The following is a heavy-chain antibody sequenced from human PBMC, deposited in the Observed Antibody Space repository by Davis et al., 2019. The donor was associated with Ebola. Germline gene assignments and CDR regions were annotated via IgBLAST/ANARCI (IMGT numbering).Heavy chain of an antibody. CDR1: GYSFTTYW. D-gene: IGHD3-22*01. V-gene: IGHV5-51*01. Sequence: PGGSLRLSCEASGYSFTTYWIGWVRQKPANGLAWMGTIYPHDSDVRYMPSFRGQVTISAAKSNATAYLQWSSLRASDSAMYYCARLAHYIDNSGYSNFDFWGQGTLVTVSS. CDR2: IYPHDSDV. CDR3: ARLAHYIDNSGYSNFDF. J-gene: IGHJ4*02.